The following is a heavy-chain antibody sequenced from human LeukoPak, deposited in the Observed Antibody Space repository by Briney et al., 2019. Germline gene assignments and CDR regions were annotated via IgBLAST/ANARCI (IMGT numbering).Heavy chain of an antibody. V-gene: IGHV4-34*01. D-gene: IGHD4-17*01. J-gene: IGHJ6*03. CDR3: AREPRGYGEEGHYYYMDV. Sequence: SETLSLTCAVYGGSFTAYYWSWIRQPPGKGLEWIGEINHSGTTNYNPSLKSRVTISVDASKSQFSLKLNSVTAADTAIYYCAREPRGYGEEGHYYYMDVWGKGPTVTVSS. CDR1: GGSFTAYY. CDR2: INHSGTT.